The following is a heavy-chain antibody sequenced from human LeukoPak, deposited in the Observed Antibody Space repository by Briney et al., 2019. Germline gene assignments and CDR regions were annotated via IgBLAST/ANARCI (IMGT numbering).Heavy chain of an antibody. CDR1: GGTFTGYY. V-gene: IGHV1-2*02. CDR3: ATWGWGRSPRWFDP. Sequence: GSSVKVSCKASGGTFTGYYMHWVRQAPGQGLEWMGWINPNSGGTNYAQKFQGRVTMTRDTSISTAYMELSSLRSEDTAVYYCATWGWGRSPRWFDPWGQGTLVTVSS. CDR2: INPNSGGT. D-gene: IGHD3-16*01. J-gene: IGHJ5*02.